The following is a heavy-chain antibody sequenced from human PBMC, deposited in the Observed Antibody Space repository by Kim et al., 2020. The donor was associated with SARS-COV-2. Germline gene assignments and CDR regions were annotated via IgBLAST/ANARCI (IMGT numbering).Heavy chain of an antibody. Sequence: SETLSLTCAVYGRSFGHYFWHWVRQSPGKGLEWIGEIKESGVTNYNPSLKSRATISADTSKNQFSLKLNSVTAADTAGYYCAIEPYVGGGYRYVFGYW. D-gene: IGHD3-16*02. CDR3: AIEPYVGGGYRYVFGY. V-gene: IGHV4-34*01. CDR1: GRSFGHYF. CDR2: IKESGVT. J-gene: IGHJ4*01.